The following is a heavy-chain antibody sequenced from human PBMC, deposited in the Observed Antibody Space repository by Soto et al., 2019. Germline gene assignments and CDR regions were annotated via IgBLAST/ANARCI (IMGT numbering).Heavy chain of an antibody. J-gene: IGHJ4*02. D-gene: IGHD3-3*02. V-gene: IGHV3-11*01. Sequence: GGSLRLSCVVSGFSFSDSYMTWVRQIPGKGLEWIASISSGAFTISYAAAVKGRFTISRDDGHNSLFLQMDSLRAEDTALYYCARGTTSIEHWGQGTLVTVYS. CDR3: ARGTTSIEH. CDR1: GFSFSDSY. CDR2: ISSGAFTI.